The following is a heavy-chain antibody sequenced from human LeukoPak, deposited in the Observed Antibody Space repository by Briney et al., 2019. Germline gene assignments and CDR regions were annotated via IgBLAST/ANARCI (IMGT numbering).Heavy chain of an antibody. V-gene: IGHV3-11*05. CDR3: ARVLGNVLRYFDWLDV. CDR2: ISSSSSYT. Sequence: SGGSLRLSCAATGFTFSDYYMSWIRQAPGKGLEWVSYISSSSSYTNYADSVKGRFTISRDNAKNSLYLQMNSLKAEDTAVYYCARVLGNVLRYFDWLDVWGQGTTVTVSS. J-gene: IGHJ6*02. D-gene: IGHD3-9*01. CDR1: GFTFSDYY.